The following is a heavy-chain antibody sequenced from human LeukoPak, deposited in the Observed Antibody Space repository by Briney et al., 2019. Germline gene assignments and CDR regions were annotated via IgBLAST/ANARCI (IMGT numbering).Heavy chain of an antibody. CDR1: GSTVSHNY. Sequence: GGSLRLSCAASGSTVSHNYMSWVRQAPGKGLEWVSVVYSGGSTNYADSVKGRFTISRDNSKNTLYLQMNSLRAEDTAVYYCARDLSGPLDYWGQGTLVTVSS. V-gene: IGHV3-66*01. CDR3: ARDLSGPLDY. J-gene: IGHJ4*02. CDR2: VYSGGST. D-gene: IGHD5-12*01.